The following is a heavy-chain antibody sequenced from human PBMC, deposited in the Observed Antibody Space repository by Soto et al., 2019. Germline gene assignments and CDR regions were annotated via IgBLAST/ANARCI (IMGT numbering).Heavy chain of an antibody. J-gene: IGHJ4*02. V-gene: IGHV1-69*01. D-gene: IGHD5-18*01. CDR1: GGSFGSSA. Sequence: QVQLVQSASEVKKPGSSVKVSCKASGGSFGSSAVSWVRQAPGQGLEWMGGITPVFGTPEYAQKFQGRVTITADESTSTVYMELRSLNSEDAAVYFCARCDLDTLAYFDYWGQGTLITVSS. CDR3: ARCDLDTLAYFDY. CDR2: ITPVFGTP.